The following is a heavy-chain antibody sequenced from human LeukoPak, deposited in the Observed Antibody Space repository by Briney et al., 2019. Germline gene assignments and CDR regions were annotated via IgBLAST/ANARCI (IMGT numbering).Heavy chain of an antibody. CDR1: GVSISSSDYH. Sequence: SETLSLTCTVSGVSISSSDYHWGWIRQPPGKGLEWIGSIYYSGSTYYNPSLKSRVTISVDTSKSQFSLKLSSVTAADTAVYYCASPALSSGSHTDDYWGQGTLVTVSS. CDR2: IYYSGST. J-gene: IGHJ4*02. CDR3: ASPALSSGSHTDDY. V-gene: IGHV4-39*01. D-gene: IGHD1-26*01.